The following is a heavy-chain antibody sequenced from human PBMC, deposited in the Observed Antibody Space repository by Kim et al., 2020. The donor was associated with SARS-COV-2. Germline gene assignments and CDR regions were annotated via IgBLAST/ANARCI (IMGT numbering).Heavy chain of an antibody. J-gene: IGHJ4*02. CDR3: TTDRPIAAAAPFDY. D-gene: IGHD6-13*01. Sequence: AAPGKGRFTISRDDSKNTLYLQMNSLKTEDTAVYYCTTDRPIAAAAPFDYWGQGTLVTVSS. V-gene: IGHV3-15*01.